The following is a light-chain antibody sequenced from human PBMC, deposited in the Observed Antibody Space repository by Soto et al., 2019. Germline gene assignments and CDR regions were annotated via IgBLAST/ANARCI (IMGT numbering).Light chain of an antibody. CDR1: QSISSY. CDR3: QQTYSSPIT. J-gene: IGKJ5*01. CDR2: AAS. Sequence: DIQMTQSPSSLSASVGDRVTITCRASQSISSYLNWYQQKPGKAPKLLIYAASSLQSGVTSRFSGSGSGTEFTLIISGLQPDDSAGYYCQQTYSSPITFGQGTRLEIK. V-gene: IGKV1-39*01.